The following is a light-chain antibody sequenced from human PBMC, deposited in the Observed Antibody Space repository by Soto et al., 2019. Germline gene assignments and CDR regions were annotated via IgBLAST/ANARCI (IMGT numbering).Light chain of an antibody. CDR2: AAS. CDR3: QQYGSSPYT. CDR1: QSVSSSY. V-gene: IGKV3-20*01. J-gene: IGKJ2*01. Sequence: EIVMTQSPATLSVSPGETASLSCGASQSVSSSYLVCYQQKPGQAPRLLMYAASSRATGIPDRFSGTGSGTDFTLTITRLEPEDFAVYYCQQYGSSPYTFGPGTKVDI.